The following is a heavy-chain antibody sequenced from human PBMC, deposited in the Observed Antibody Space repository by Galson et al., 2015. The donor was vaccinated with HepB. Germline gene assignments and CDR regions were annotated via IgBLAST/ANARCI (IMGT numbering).Heavy chain of an antibody. J-gene: IGHJ3*02. D-gene: IGHD3-22*01. Sequence: SLRLSCAASGFTFYNYAMTWVRQAPGKGLEWVSTISGSDGSTYYADSMKGRFTISRDNSKNTLSPQMSSLRAEDTAVYYCAKSWRVTSRWGAMIVAQPTQRGAFDIWGQGTMVTVSS. CDR1: GFTFYNYA. CDR3: AKSWRVTSRWGAMIVAQPTQRGAFDI. CDR2: ISGSDGST. V-gene: IGHV3-23*01.